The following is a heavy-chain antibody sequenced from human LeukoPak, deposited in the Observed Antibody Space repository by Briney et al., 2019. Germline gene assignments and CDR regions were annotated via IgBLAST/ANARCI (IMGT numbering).Heavy chain of an antibody. Sequence: ASVKVSCKASGYTFTSYYMHWVRQAPGQGLEWMGIINPIGGSAIYAQKFQGRVTMTRDTSTSTVYMELSSLRSEDTAVYYCARALRMATFTGVNMNYFDYWGQGTLVTVSS. D-gene: IGHD5-24*01. CDR2: INPIGGSA. CDR3: ARALRMATFTGVNMNYFDY. J-gene: IGHJ4*02. CDR1: GYTFTSYY. V-gene: IGHV1-46*01.